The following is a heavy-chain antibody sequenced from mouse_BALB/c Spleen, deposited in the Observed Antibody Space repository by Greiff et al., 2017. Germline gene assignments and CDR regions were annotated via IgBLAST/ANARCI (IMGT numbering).Heavy chain of an antibody. J-gene: IGHJ3*01. V-gene: IGHV14-3*02. D-gene: IGHD2-4*01. CDR2: IDPANGNT. CDR3: ARETIYYDYDEGFAY. Sequence: VQLKESGAELVKPGASVKLSCTASGFNIKDTYMHWVKQRPEQGLEWIGRIDPANGNTKYDPKFQGKATITADTSSNTAYLQLSSLTSEDTAVYYCARETIYYDYDEGFAYWGQGTLVTVSA. CDR1: GFNIKDTY.